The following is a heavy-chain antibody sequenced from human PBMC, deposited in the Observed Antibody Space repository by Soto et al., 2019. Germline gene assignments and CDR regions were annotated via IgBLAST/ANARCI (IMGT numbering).Heavy chain of an antibody. CDR1: GGSISSGGYY. D-gene: IGHD6-6*01. Sequence: TSETLSLTCTVSGGSISSGGYYWSWIRQHPGKGLEWIGYIYYSGSTNYNPSLKSRVTISVDTSKNQFSLKLSSVTAADTAVYYCARRGSSSSFYYYYYYMDVWGKGTTVTVSS. CDR3: ARRGSSSSFYYYYYYMDV. CDR2: IYYSGST. J-gene: IGHJ6*03. V-gene: IGHV4-61*08.